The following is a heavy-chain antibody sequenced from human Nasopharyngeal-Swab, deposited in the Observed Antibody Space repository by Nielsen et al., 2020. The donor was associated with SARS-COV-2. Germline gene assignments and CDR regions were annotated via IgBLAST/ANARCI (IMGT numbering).Heavy chain of an antibody. Sequence: SETLSLTCTVSGGSISSYYWTWIRQPPGKGLEWIGYIYYSGSTNYNPSLKSRVTISVDTPKNQFSLRLSSLTAADTAVYYCARAVRYYDFWSGYSPGFESYYYYGMDVWGQGTTVTVSS. CDR2: IYYSGST. J-gene: IGHJ6*02. V-gene: IGHV4-59*01. CDR3: ARAVRYYDFWSGYSPGFESYYYYGMDV. D-gene: IGHD3-3*01. CDR1: GGSISSYY.